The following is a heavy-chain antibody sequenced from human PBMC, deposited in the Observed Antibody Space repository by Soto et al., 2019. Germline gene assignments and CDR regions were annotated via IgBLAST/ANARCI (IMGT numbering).Heavy chain of an antibody. V-gene: IGHV4-31*03. CDR1: GGSISSGGYY. Sequence: SETRSLTCTVSGGSISSGGYYWSWIRQHPGKGLEWIGHIYYSGSTYYNPSLKSRVTISVDTSKNQFSLKLSSVTAADTAVYYCARATKATVTTSVYNWFDPWGQGTLVTVSS. CDR3: ARATKATVTTSVYNWFDP. CDR2: IYYSGST. D-gene: IGHD4-17*01. J-gene: IGHJ5*02.